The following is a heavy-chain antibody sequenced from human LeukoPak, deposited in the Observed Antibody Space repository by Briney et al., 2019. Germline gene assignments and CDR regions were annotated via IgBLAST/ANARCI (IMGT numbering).Heavy chain of an antibody. Sequence: GESLKISCKGSGYSFTTYWIAWVRQMPGKGLEWMGIIHPGDSDTRYSPSFQGQVTISADKSTSTAYLQWSSLKASDTAIYYCARRPPNYCDSSGYSVFDYWGQGILVTVSS. CDR2: IHPGDSDT. J-gene: IGHJ4*02. D-gene: IGHD3-22*01. CDR1: GYSFTTYW. CDR3: ARRPPNYCDSSGYSVFDY. V-gene: IGHV5-51*01.